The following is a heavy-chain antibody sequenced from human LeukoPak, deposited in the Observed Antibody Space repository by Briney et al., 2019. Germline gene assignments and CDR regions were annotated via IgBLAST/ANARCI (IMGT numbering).Heavy chain of an antibody. CDR2: IYSSGST. D-gene: IGHD1-1*01. J-gene: IGHJ4*02. CDR1: GDSISSSTYY. V-gene: IGHV4-39*01. CDR3: ARGTYWSPLDFDY. Sequence: SETLSLTCYVSGDSISSSTYYWGWIRQPPGKGLEWIGSIYSSGSTYYNPSLKSRVTISVDTSKNQFSLKLNSVTAADTAVYYCARGTYWSPLDFDYWGQGTLVTVSS.